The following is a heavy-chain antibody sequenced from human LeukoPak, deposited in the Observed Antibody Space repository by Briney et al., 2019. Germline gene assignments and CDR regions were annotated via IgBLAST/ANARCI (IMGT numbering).Heavy chain of an antibody. D-gene: IGHD2-15*01. J-gene: IGHJ4*02. CDR1: GGSINTDNDY. CDR3: ARGTPYCSGGSCRFDY. CDR2: IYYSGSK. Sequence: SETLSLTCSVSGGSINTDNDYWGWVRQPPGKALEWIGSIYYSGSKWYNPSLKSRVTISLDTSKNQFSLKLSSVTAADTAVYYCARGTPYCSGGSCRFDYWGQGTLVTVSS. V-gene: IGHV4-39*07.